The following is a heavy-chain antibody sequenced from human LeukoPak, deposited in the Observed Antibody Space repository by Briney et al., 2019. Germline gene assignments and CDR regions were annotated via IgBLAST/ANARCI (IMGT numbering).Heavy chain of an antibody. CDR1: GYTFTSYY. V-gene: IGHV1-46*01. D-gene: IGHD6-13*01. J-gene: IGHJ4*01. CDR2: INPGGGST. Sequence: GASVKVSCKASGYTFTSYYIHWVRQAPGQGLEWMGIINPGGGSTSYTQKFQGRVIMTSDTSTSTVYMELSRLSAEDTAVYYCAREAPSTCYFDYWGQGNLVTVSS. CDR3: AREAPSTCYFDY.